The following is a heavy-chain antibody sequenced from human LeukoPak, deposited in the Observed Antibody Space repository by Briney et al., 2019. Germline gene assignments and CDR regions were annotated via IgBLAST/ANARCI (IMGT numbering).Heavy chain of an antibody. V-gene: IGHV3-9*01. CDR2: ISWNSGSI. CDR3: AKGHTVTTSPLDY. CDR1: GFTFDDYA. J-gene: IGHJ4*02. D-gene: IGHD4-17*01. Sequence: PGRSLRLSCAASGFTFDDYAMHWVRHAPGKGLEWVSGISWNSGSIGYADSVKGRFTISRDNAKNSLYLQMNSLRAEDTALYYCAKGHTVTTSPLDYWGQGTLVTVSS.